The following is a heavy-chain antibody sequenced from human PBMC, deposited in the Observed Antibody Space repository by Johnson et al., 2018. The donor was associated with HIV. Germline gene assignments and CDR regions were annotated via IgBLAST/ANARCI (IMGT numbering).Heavy chain of an antibody. V-gene: IGHV3-7*01. Sequence: VESVKGRFTISRDNAKNSLYLQMNSLRAEDTALYYCARIEEEWSAQAFDIWGQGTMVTVSS. J-gene: IGHJ3*02. D-gene: IGHD3-3*01. CDR3: ARIEEEWSAQAFDI.